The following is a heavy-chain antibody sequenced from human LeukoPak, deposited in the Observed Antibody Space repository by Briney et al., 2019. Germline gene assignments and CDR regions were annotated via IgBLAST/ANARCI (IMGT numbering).Heavy chain of an antibody. CDR3: ARGGLFGDYVNY. CDR1: GGSITSGDYY. V-gene: IGHV4-30-4*08. CDR2: IYYSGST. Sequence: SETLSLTCTVSGGSITSGDYYWSWIRQPPGKGLEWIGYIYYSGSTYYNPSLKSRVTISVDTSKNQFSLKLSSVTVADTAVYYCARGGLFGDYVNYWGQGTLVTVSS. D-gene: IGHD4-17*01. J-gene: IGHJ4*02.